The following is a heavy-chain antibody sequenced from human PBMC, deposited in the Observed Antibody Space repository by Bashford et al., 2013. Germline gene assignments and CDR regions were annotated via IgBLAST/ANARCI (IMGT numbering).Heavy chain of an antibody. V-gene: IGHV1-69*05. CDR1: GGTFSSYA. CDR2: IIPIFGTA. J-gene: IGHJ4*02. Sequence: SVKVSCKASGGTFSSYAISWVRQAPGQGLEWMGGIIPIFGTANYAQKFQGRVTMTRDTSISTAYMELSRLRSDDTAVYYCARGSSWYVAYWGQGTLVTVSS. CDR3: ARGSSWYVAY. D-gene: IGHD6-13*01.